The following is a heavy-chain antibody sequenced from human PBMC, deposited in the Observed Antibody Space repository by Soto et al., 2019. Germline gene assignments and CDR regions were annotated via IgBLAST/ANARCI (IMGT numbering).Heavy chain of an antibody. CDR3: ARGDHDYGDLYYFDY. CDR1: GGSISSYY. J-gene: IGHJ4*02. Sequence: SETLSLTCTVSGGSISSYYWSWIRQPPGKGLEWIGYIYYSGSTNYNPSLKSRVTISVDTSKNQFSLKLSSVTAADTAVYYCARGDHDYGDLYYFDYWGQGTLVTVSS. CDR2: IYYSGST. V-gene: IGHV4-59*08. D-gene: IGHD4-17*01.